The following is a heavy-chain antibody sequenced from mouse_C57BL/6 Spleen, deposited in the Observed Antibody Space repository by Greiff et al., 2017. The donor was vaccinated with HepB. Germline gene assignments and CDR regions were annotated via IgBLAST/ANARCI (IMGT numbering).Heavy chain of an antibody. D-gene: IGHD2-4*01. CDR1: GYAFSSSW. J-gene: IGHJ4*01. V-gene: IGHV1-82*01. Sequence: QVQLKQSGPELVKPGASVKISCKASGYAFSSSWMNWVKQRPGKGLEWIGRIYPGDGDTNYNGKFKGKATLTADKSSSTAYMQLSSLTSEDSAVHFCARIYYDYDDYAMDYWGQGTSVTVSS. CDR3: ARIYYDYDDYAMDY. CDR2: IYPGDGDT.